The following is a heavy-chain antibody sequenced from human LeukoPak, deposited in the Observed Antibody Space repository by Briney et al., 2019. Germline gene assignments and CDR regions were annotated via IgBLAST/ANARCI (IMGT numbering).Heavy chain of an antibody. D-gene: IGHD3-10*01. Sequence: GGSLGLSCAASGFTFTTYWMGWVRQAPGKGLEWVANIKQDGSEKYYVDSVKGRFTISRDNAKNSLYLQMNSLRAEDTAVYYCARPLMYYYGSETYFWFDPWGQGTLVTVSS. V-gene: IGHV3-7*01. CDR3: ARPLMYYYGSETYFWFDP. CDR2: IKQDGSEK. J-gene: IGHJ5*02. CDR1: GFTFTTYW.